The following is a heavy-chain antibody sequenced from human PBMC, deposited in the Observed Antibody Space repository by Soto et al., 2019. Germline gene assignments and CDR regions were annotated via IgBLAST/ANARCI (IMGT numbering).Heavy chain of an antibody. Sequence: SETLSLTCTISGGSFGTNYWSWIRQAPGKGLEWIGYTYYTGSTKYNPSLKSRATISVDTSKNQFSLTLNSATAADTAVYYCATDSAGRGPFDPWGQGILVTVSS. J-gene: IGHJ5*02. CDR3: ATDSAGRGPFDP. D-gene: IGHD3-10*01. CDR1: GGSFGTNY. CDR2: TYYTGST. V-gene: IGHV4-59*13.